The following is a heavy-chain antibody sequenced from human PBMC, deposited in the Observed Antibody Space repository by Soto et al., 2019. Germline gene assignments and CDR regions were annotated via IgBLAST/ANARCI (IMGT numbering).Heavy chain of an antibody. CDR1: GFTFSYYW. D-gene: IGHD1-26*01. CDR3: ARGDRGAFDL. V-gene: IGHV3-74*03. CDR2: IHSDGSST. Sequence: EVQLLESRGGLVQPGESLRISCAASGFTFSYYWMHWVRQAPGMGLVWVSRIHSDGSSTTYADSVKGRFTISRDNARNTLYLQMNSLRAEDTAVYYCARGDRGAFDLWGQGTVLTVSS. J-gene: IGHJ3*01.